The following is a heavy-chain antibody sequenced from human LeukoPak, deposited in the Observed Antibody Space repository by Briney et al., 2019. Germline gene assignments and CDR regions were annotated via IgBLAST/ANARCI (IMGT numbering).Heavy chain of an antibody. CDR1: GFSFSTSS. D-gene: IGHD2-2*02. J-gene: IGHJ4*02. CDR3: ARDSDTPGCFDY. CDR2: IFGDGPGL. V-gene: IGHV3-21*04. Sequence: GGSLRLSCEVSGFSFSTSSMNWVRQAPGKGLEWVSSIFGDGPGLYYADSVKGRFTISRDNSKNTLYLQMTSLRAEDTVIYYCARDSDTPGCFDYWGQGTPVTVSS.